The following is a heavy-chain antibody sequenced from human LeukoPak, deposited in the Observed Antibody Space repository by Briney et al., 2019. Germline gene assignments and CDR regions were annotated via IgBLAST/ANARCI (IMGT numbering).Heavy chain of an antibody. CDR1: GFTVSSNY. CDR2: IYSGGST. CDR3: ARGYYDSSGYYYDDALDI. J-gene: IGHJ3*02. D-gene: IGHD3-22*01. V-gene: IGHV3-53*01. Sequence: GGSLRLSCAASGFTVSSNYMSWVRQAPGKGLEWVSVIYSGGSTYYADSVKGRFTISRDNSKNTLYLQMNSLRAEDTAVYYCARGYYDSSGYYYDDALDIWGQGTMVTVSS.